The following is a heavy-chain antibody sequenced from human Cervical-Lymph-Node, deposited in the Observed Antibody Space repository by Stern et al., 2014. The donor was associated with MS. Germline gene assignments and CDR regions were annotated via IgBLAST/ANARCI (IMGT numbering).Heavy chain of an antibody. CDR2: ISGSGTTT. V-gene: IGHV3-48*01. Sequence: EVQLVQSGGGLVQPGGSLRLSCAASGFTFSTYSMNWVRQAPGKGLEWVSYISGSGTTTYYTDSVKGRFTISRDNAKNALYLQMNSLRAEETAVYYCARRTSRGYGMDVWGQGTTVTVSS. CDR3: ARRTSRGYGMDV. J-gene: IGHJ6*02. D-gene: IGHD1-7*01. CDR1: GFTFSTYS.